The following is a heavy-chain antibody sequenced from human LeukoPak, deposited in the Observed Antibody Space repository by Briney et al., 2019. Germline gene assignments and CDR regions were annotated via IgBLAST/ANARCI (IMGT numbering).Heavy chain of an antibody. CDR2: ITGSGGHT. D-gene: IGHD3-16*02. CDR1: GFTFSTYG. J-gene: IGHJ4*02. V-gene: IGHV3-23*01. CDR3: AKDLARDYVWGSYRSGGYFDY. Sequence: GGSLRLSCAASGFTFSTYGMSWVRQAPGKGLEWVSTITGSGGHTYYADSVKGRFTISRDNSKNTLYLQMNSLRAEDTAVYYCAKDLARDYVWGSYRSGGYFDYWGQGTLVTVSS.